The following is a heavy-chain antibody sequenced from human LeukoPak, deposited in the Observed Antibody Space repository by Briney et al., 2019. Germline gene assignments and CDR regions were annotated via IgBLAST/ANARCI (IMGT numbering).Heavy chain of an antibody. J-gene: IGHJ3*02. CDR2: IYYSGIT. D-gene: IGHD3/OR15-3a*01. V-gene: IGHV4-39*07. CDR1: GGSISATGYF. CDR3: ARVDLQNAFDI. Sequence: SETLSLTCTVSGGSISATGYFWGWIHQPPGKGLEWIGSIYYSGITHYNPSLKSRVTISVDTSKNQFSLKLSSVAAADTAVYYCARVDLQNAFDIWGQGTVVTVSS.